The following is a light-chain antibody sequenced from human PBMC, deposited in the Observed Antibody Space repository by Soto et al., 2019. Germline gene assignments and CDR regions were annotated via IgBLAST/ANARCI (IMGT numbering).Light chain of an antibody. J-gene: IGKJ4*01. CDR2: WAS. CDR3: HQYYSLPLT. CDR1: QILLYSPDNKNY. V-gene: IGKV4-1*01. Sequence: DVVVTQSPVSLAVSLGERATINCKSSQILLYSPDNKNYLAWYQQKQGQPPKLLIYWASTRASGVPARFNGSGSGTDFTLTITSLQADDVALYYCHQYYSLPLTFGGGTKVET.